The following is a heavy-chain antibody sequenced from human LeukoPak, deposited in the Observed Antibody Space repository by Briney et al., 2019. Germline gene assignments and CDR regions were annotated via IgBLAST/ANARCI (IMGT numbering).Heavy chain of an antibody. D-gene: IGHD2-2*01. CDR3: ARNNIVVVPAAPDYYYYGMDV. V-gene: IGHV1-69*13. Sequence: ASVKVSCKASGGTFSSYAISWVRQAPGQGLEWMGGIIPIFGTANYAQKFQGRVTITADESTSTAYMELSSLRSEDTAVYYCARNNIVVVPAAPDYYYYGMDVWGQGTTVTVSS. CDR2: IIPIFGTA. CDR1: GGTFSSYA. J-gene: IGHJ6*02.